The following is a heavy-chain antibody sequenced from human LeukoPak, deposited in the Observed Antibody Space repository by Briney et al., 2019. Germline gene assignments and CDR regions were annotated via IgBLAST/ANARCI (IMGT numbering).Heavy chain of an antibody. V-gene: IGHV4-4*07. CDR3: ARTTVNSKGFPNWFDP. D-gene: IGHD4-17*01. CDR1: DASVTTYS. CDR2: GYSSGAT. J-gene: IGHJ5*02. Sequence: SETLSLTCTVSDASVTTYSWSWLRQPAGKGLEWIGRGYSSGATKYNPSLKSRVTISADTSKNQFSLKLPSVTAADTAVYYCARTTVNSKGFPNWFDPWGQGTLVTVSS.